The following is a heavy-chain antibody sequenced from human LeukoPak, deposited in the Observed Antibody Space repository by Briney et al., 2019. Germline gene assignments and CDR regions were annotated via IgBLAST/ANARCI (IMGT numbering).Heavy chain of an antibody. CDR1: GFTFCGYG. Sequence: PGGSLRLSWAGSGFTFCGYGIHWVRQAPGKGLEWVSFIRYDGSDKYYADSVKGRFTIARDNSKNTLYLQMNSLRVEDTAVYYCEVLNIAQLPVRVYWGQGTLVTVSS. J-gene: IGHJ4*02. V-gene: IGHV3-30*02. CDR3: EVLNIAQLPVRVY. CDR2: IRYDGSDK. D-gene: IGHD5-24*01.